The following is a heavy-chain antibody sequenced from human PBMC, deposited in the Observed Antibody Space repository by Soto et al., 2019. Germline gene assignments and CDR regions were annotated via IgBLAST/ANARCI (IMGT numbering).Heavy chain of an antibody. CDR3: ARDIASYAYGEGY. J-gene: IGHJ4*02. Sequence: SETLSLTCTFSGCSINSYWWSWIRQPAGKGLEWIGRVYSSGTTDYNPSLNSRATMSVETSKNQFSLKLSSVTAADTAVYYCARDIASYAYGEGYWGQGIQVT. CDR2: VYSSGTT. D-gene: IGHD2-21*01. CDR1: GCSINSYW. V-gene: IGHV4-4*07.